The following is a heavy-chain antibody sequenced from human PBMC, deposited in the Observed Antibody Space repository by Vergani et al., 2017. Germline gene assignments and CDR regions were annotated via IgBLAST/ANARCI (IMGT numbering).Heavy chain of an antibody. CDR3: ASAADGDYVWDYYYYMDV. Sequence: QVQLVESGGGVVQPGRSLRLSCAASGFTFSSYGMHWVRQAPGKGLEWVAVISYDGSNKYYADSVKGRFTISRDNSKNTLYLQMNSVRAEDTAVYYCASAADGDYVWDYYYYMDVWGKGTTVTVSS. J-gene: IGHJ6*03. V-gene: IGHV3-30*03. CDR2: ISYDGSNK. D-gene: IGHD3-16*01. CDR1: GFTFSSYG.